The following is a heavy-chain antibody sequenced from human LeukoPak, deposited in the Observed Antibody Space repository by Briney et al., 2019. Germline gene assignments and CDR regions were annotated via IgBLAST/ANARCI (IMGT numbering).Heavy chain of an antibody. CDR3: ARHFVTYPHYFDY. CDR2: IHYGGTT. V-gene: IGHV4-59*08. J-gene: IGHJ4*02. CDR1: GASIRSHY. Sequence: SETLSLTCSVSGASIRSHYWSWIRQPPGKGLEWIAFIHYGGTTKYNPSLESRVTISVDTSKNQFSLRLNSGTAADTAVYYCARHFVTYPHYFDYWGQGTLVTVSS. D-gene: IGHD2-21*01.